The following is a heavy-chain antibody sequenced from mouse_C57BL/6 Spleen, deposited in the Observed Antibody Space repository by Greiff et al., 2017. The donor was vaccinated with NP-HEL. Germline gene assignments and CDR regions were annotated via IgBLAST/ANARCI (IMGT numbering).Heavy chain of an antibody. J-gene: IGHJ2*01. V-gene: IGHV1-80*01. CDR1: GYAFSSYW. CDR3: ARGGTTVEFDY. CDR2: IYPGVGDT. Sequence: VQLQQSGAELVKPGASVKISCKASGYAFSSYWMNWVKQRPGKGLEWIGQIYPGVGDTNYNGKFKGKATLTADKSSSTAYMQLSSLTSEDSAVYFCARGGTTVEFDYWGQGTTLTVSS. D-gene: IGHD1-1*01.